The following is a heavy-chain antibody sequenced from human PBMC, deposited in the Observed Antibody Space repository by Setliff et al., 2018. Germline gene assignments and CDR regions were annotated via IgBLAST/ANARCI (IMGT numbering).Heavy chain of an antibody. CDR2: VHYSGST. CDR1: GGSVSGYY. Sequence: SETLSLTCTVSGGSVSGYYWSWIRQPPGRGLEWIAYVHYSGSTNYNPSLKSRVTMSVDASKNQISLKLISVTAADTAVYYCARMSGFQYMDVWGKGTTVTVSS. V-gene: IGHV4-59*02. J-gene: IGHJ6*03. CDR3: ARMSGFQYMDV. D-gene: IGHD3-3*01.